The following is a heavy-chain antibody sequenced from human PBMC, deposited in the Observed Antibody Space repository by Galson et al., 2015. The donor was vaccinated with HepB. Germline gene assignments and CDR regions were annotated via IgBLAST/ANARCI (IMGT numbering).Heavy chain of an antibody. CDR2: INPSGGST. J-gene: IGHJ6*03. CDR1: GYTFTSYY. D-gene: IGHD6-13*01. V-gene: IGHV1-46*01. Sequence: SVKVSCKASGYTFTSYYMHWVRQAPGQGLEWMGIINPSGGSTSYAQKFQGRVTMTTDTSTSTVYMERSSLRYEDTAVYYCAREGELPQYSSSRYHHPQPAVPPWELDYYYYMYVWGKGTTVTVSS. CDR3: AREGELPQYSSSRYHHPQPAVPPWELDYYYYMYV.